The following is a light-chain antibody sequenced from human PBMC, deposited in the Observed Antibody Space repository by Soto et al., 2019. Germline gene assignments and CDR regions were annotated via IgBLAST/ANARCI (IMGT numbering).Light chain of an antibody. CDR3: QQECRSPTT. Sequence: EIVLTQSPGTLSMSPGERATSSCRASQSVSSSYIAWYQQKRGQAPRRLIYGASSRATGIPDRFSCSGSGTDCTLTSSRLEPEDFAVYYLQQECRSPTTCGQGAKVDIK. CDR1: QSVSSSY. CDR2: GAS. J-gene: IGKJ1*01. V-gene: IGKV3-20*01.